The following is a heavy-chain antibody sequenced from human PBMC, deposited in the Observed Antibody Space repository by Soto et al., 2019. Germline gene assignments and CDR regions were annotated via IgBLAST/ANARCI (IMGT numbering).Heavy chain of an antibody. D-gene: IGHD6-13*01. Sequence: PGGSLRLSCAASGFTFSSDSMNWVRQAPGKGLEWVSYISSSGSTIYYADSVKGRFTISRDNAKNSLYLQTNSLRDEDTAVYYCAREGQQLVFDYWGQGTLVTVSS. CDR1: GFTFSSDS. V-gene: IGHV3-48*02. CDR2: ISSSGSTI. CDR3: AREGQQLVFDY. J-gene: IGHJ4*02.